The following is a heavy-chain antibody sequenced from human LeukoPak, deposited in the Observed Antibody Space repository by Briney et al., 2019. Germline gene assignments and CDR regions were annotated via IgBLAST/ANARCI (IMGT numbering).Heavy chain of an antibody. Sequence: ASVKVSCKASGYTFTGYYMHWVRQAPGQGLEWVGWINPKSGGTNYAQKFQGRVTMTSDTSITTVYMELSRLRSGDAAVYYCARRVFSGWGYYFDYWGQGTLVTVSS. CDR1: GYTFTGYY. V-gene: IGHV1-2*02. D-gene: IGHD6-19*01. CDR2: INPKSGGT. J-gene: IGHJ4*02. CDR3: ARRVFSGWGYYFDY.